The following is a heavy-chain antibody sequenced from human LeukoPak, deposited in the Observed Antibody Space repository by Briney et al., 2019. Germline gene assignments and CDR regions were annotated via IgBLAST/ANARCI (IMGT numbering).Heavy chain of an antibody. CDR3: ATTRVGYYSFDY. Sequence: PGGSLRLSCAASGFTLSSYSLNWVRQAPGKGLEWVSYISGSSSTIYYADSVKGRFTISRDNAKNSLYLQMNSLRDEDTAVYYCATTRVGYYSFDYWGQGTLVTVSS. D-gene: IGHD5-24*01. CDR1: GFTLSSYS. V-gene: IGHV3-48*02. J-gene: IGHJ4*02. CDR2: ISGSSSTI.